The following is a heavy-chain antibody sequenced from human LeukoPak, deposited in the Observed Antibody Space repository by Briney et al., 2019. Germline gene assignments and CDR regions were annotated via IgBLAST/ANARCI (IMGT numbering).Heavy chain of an antibody. CDR3: AKDRGRFGELLYDY. J-gene: IGHJ4*02. D-gene: IGHD3-10*01. Sequence: GGTLRLSCAASGFTFSSYGMSWVRQAPGKGLEWVSAISGSGGSTYYADSVKGRFTISRDNSKNTLYLQMNSLRAEDTAVYYCAKDRGRFGELLYDYWGQGTLVTVSS. V-gene: IGHV3-23*01. CDR2: ISGSGGST. CDR1: GFTFSSYG.